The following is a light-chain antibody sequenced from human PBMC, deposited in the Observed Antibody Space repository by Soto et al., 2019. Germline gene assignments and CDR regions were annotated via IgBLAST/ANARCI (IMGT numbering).Light chain of an antibody. CDR2: DAS. V-gene: IGKV1-33*01. CDR1: QDISNY. J-gene: IGKJ2*01. Sequence: DIQMTQSPSSLSASVGDRVTITCQASQDISNYLNWYQQKPGKAPKLLIYDASNLETGVPSRFSGSGSGTDFTFSISSLQPEDVATYYCQHYDNLPPYIFGQGTKVDI. CDR3: QHYDNLPPYI.